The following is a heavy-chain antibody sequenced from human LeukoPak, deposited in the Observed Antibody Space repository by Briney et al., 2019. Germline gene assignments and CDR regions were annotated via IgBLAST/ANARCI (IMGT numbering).Heavy chain of an antibody. CDR2: IHTSGSN. CDR3: ARLSAAVHLGAFDL. V-gene: IGHV4-4*09. CDR1: GVSLSPYY. J-gene: IGHJ3*01. Sequence: SETLSLTCAVSGVSLSPYYWAWMRQPPGKGLEWIGYIHTSGSNNQYPSLTSRVTISVDKSKNPFSLRLTSVTAADTAVYYCARLSAAVHLGAFDLWGQGTMVTVSS. D-gene: IGHD3-3*01.